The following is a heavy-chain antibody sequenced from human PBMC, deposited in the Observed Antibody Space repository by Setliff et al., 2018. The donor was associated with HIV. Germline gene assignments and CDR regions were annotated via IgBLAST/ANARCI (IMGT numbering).Heavy chain of an antibody. CDR3: VKAVAAPSWFDP. D-gene: IGHD2-15*01. Sequence: SETLSLTCTVSGVSVSSGGYYWSWIRQHPGKGLEWIGYVYHTATTYFNPSLKSRITISVDTSKNQFSLKLTSVTAADTAVYYCVKAVAAPSWFDPWGQGTLVTVSS. V-gene: IGHV4-31*02. CDR1: GVSVSSGGYY. CDR2: VYHTATT. J-gene: IGHJ5*02.